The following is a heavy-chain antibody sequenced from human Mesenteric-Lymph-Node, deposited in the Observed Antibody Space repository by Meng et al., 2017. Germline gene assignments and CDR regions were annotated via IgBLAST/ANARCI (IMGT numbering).Heavy chain of an antibody. CDR3: ARVLRQWLRFPFDAFDI. CDR2: IKQDGSEK. D-gene: IGHD5-12*01. CDR1: GSTFSSYW. V-gene: IGHV3-7*01. Sequence: GESLKISCAASGSTFSSYWMSWVRQAPGKGLEWVANIKQDGSEKYYVDSVKGRFTISRDNAKNSLYLQMNSLRAEDTAVYYCARVLRQWLRFPFDAFDIWGQGTMVPSPQ. J-gene: IGHJ3*02.